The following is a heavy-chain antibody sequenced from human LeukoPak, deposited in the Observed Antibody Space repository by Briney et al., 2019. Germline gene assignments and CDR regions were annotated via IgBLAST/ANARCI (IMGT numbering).Heavy chain of an antibody. CDR1: GFTVSSNH. Sequence: PGGSLRLSCAASGFTVSSNHMSWVRQAPGKGLEWVSVIYSGGSTYYADSVKGRFTISRDNSKNTLYLQMNSLRAEDTAVYYCARYGYDSSGYFPDNDAFDIWGQGTMVTVSS. V-gene: IGHV3-53*01. D-gene: IGHD3-22*01. J-gene: IGHJ3*02. CDR3: ARYGYDSSGYFPDNDAFDI. CDR2: IYSGGST.